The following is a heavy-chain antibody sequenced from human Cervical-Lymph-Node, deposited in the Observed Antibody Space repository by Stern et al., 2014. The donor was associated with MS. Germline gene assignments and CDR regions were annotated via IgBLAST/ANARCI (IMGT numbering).Heavy chain of an antibody. J-gene: IGHJ4*02. CDR1: GHPLSELA. V-gene: IGHV1-24*01. CDR3: ATDRGVK. CDR2: FDPEDGEK. D-gene: IGHD3-10*01. Sequence: VHLVESGAEVKKPGASVTVSCNVSGHPLSELAIHWLRQLPTSGLEWLGQFDPEDGEKVYAQRLQGRLTMTEDTNTGTAYITLTALTSDDTAVYYCATDRGVKWGPGTLVAVSS.